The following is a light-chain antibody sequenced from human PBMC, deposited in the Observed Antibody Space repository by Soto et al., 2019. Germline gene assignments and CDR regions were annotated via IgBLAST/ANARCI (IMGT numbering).Light chain of an antibody. V-gene: IGKV3-20*01. Sequence: EIVFTQSPGTLSLSPGERVTLSCRASQSVSSSYLAWYQQKPGQAPRLLIYGASSRATGIPDRFSGSGSGTDFTLTISRLEPEDFAVYYCQQYGSSHWTFGQGTKVDIK. J-gene: IGKJ1*01. CDR2: GAS. CDR1: QSVSSSY. CDR3: QQYGSSHWT.